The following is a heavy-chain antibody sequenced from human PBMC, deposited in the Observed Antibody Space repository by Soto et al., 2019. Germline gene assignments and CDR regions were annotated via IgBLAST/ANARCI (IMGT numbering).Heavy chain of an antibody. Sequence: QLQLQQCGSGLVKPSQTLSLTCAASGGSISSGGYSWSWIRQAPGKGLEWNGYIYHSGSTYYDPSLKLRVTISVDRSKNQVPLKLSSVTAADTAVYYCARVPGPWGQGALGTVSS. V-gene: IGHV4-30-2*01. CDR1: GGSISSGGYS. CDR2: IYHSGST. J-gene: IGHJ5*02. CDR3: ARVPGP.